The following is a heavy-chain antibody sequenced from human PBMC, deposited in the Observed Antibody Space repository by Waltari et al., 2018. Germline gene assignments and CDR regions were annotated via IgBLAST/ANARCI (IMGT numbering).Heavy chain of an antibody. V-gene: IGHV3-30*01. Sequence: QVQLVESGGGVVQPGRSLRLSCAASGFTFSSYAMHWVRQAPGKGLEWVAVISNDGSNKYYADSVKGRFTISRDNSKNTLYLQMNSLRAEDTAVYYCARDRVPHYYDSSGYYFWGQGTLVTVSS. CDR3: ARDRVPHYYDSSGYYF. J-gene: IGHJ4*02. CDR1: GFTFSSYA. D-gene: IGHD3-22*01. CDR2: ISNDGSNK.